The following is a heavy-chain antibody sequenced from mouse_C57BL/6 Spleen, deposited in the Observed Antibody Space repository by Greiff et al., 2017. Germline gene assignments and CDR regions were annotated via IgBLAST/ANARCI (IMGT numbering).Heavy chain of an antibody. CDR1: GYSFTGYY. J-gene: IGHJ4*01. CDR2: INPSTGGT. D-gene: IGHD2-5*01. V-gene: IGHV1-42*01. CDR3: ARELYYSNYNSMDY. Sequence: VQLQQSGPELVKPGASVKISCKASGYSFTGYYMNWVKQSPEKSLEWIGEINPSTGGTTYNQKLKAKATLTVDKSASTAYMQLKSLTSEDSAVYYCARELYYSNYNSMDYWGQGTSVTVSS.